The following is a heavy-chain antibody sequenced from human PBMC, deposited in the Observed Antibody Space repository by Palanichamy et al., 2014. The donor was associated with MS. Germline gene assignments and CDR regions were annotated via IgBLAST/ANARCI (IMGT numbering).Heavy chain of an antibody. CDR1: GFTFSVYG. D-gene: IGHD1-14*01. CDR2: IGASGLNT. V-gene: IGHV3-23*01. Sequence: EVQLLESGGDVVRPGGSLRLSCAASGFTFSVYGLSWVRQAPGRGLEWVSDIGASGLNTHYADSVKGRFTISRDTSKNTLYLQMNSLRVEDTAIYYCAKDPRIGRGAFDIWGQGTMVIVSS. J-gene: IGHJ3*02. CDR3: AKDPRIGRGAFDI.